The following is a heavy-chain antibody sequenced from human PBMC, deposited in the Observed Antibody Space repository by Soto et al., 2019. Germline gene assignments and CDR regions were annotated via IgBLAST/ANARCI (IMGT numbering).Heavy chain of an antibody. D-gene: IGHD1-7*01. Sequence: QVQLQESGPGLVKPSQTLSLTCTVSGGSISSGDYYWSWIRQPPGKGLEWIGYIYYSESTYYNPSLKSRVTISVDTSKNQFSLKLSSVTAADTAVYYCARDRYNWNYVPRVNYYGMDVWGQGTTVTVSS. J-gene: IGHJ6*02. CDR3: ARDRYNWNYVPRVNYYGMDV. V-gene: IGHV4-30-4*01. CDR2: IYYSEST. CDR1: GGSISSGDYY.